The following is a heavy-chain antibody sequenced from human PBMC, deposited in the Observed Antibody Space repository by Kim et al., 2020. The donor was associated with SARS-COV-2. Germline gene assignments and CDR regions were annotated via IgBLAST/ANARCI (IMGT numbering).Heavy chain of an antibody. V-gene: IGHV1-69*13. CDR1: GGTFSSYA. CDR2: IIPIFGTA. Sequence: SVKVSCKASGGTFSSYAISWVRQAPGQGLEWMGGIIPIFGTANYAQKFQGRVTITADESTSTAYMELSSLRSEDTAVYYCARGQRFLEWLSQNYGMDVWGQGTTVTVSS. D-gene: IGHD3-3*01. J-gene: IGHJ6*02. CDR3: ARGQRFLEWLSQNYGMDV.